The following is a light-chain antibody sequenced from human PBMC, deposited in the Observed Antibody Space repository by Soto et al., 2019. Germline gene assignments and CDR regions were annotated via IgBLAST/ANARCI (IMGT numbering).Light chain of an antibody. CDR2: NNN. J-gene: IGLJ1*01. V-gene: IGLV1-44*01. Sequence: QSVLTQPPSASGTPGQRVTISCSGSSSNIGSNTVNWYQQLPGTAPKLLMYNNNQRPSGVPDRFSGSKSGTSASLAISGLKSEDEADYYCATWDDSLNGYVFGTGTKLTVL. CDR3: ATWDDSLNGYV. CDR1: SSNIGSNT.